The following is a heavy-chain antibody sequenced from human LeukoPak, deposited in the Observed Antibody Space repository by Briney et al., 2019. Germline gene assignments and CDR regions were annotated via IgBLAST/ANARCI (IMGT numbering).Heavy chain of an antibody. CDR2: IYYSGST. Sequence: SETLSLTCTVSGGSISNNNYYWGWIRQPPGKGLEWIGSIYYSGSTYYNPSLKSRVTISVDTSKNQFSLKLSSVTAADTAVYYCARRTYYYGSGSWDYFDYWGQGTLVTVSS. J-gene: IGHJ4*02. CDR3: ARRTYYYGSGSWDYFDY. D-gene: IGHD3-10*01. V-gene: IGHV4-39*01. CDR1: GGSISNNNYY.